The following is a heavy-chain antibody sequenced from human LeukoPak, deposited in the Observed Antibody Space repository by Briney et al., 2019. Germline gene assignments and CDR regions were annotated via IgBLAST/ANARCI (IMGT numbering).Heavy chain of an antibody. V-gene: IGHV1-2*02. CDR3: ASTVAGTRLYAFDI. J-gene: IGHJ3*02. CDR1: GSTFTGYY. CDR2: INPNSGGT. D-gene: IGHD6-19*01. Sequence: ASVKVSCKASGSTFTGYYMHWVRQAPGQGLGWMGWINPNSGGTNYAQKYQGRVTMTRDTSISTAYMELSRLRSDDTAVYYCASTVAGTRLYAFDIWGQGTMVTVSS.